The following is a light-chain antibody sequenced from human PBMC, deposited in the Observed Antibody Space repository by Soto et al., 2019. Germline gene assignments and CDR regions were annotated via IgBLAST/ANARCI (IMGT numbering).Light chain of an antibody. CDR1: QGMRDE. J-gene: IGKJ4*01. Sequence: DIQLTQSPSFLSPSILESVTITCRASQGMRDELGWYQQKAGKAPNLLISAASRLQSGVPARFSGSGSGTDFTLTISSLEPEDFAVYYCQQRSKWPQVTFGG. CDR2: AAS. V-gene: IGKV1-17*01. CDR3: QQRSKWPQVT.